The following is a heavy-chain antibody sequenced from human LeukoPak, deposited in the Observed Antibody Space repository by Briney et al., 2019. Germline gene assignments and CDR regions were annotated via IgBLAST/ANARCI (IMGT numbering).Heavy chain of an antibody. Sequence: GGSLRLSCAASGFTFSSYWMSWVRQAPGKGLEWVANIKQDGSEKYYVDSVKGRFTISRDNAKKSLYLQMNSLRAEDTAVYYCARDLYFPDHYFDYWGQGTLVTVSS. CDR2: IKQDGSEK. V-gene: IGHV3-7*01. D-gene: IGHD3-9*01. CDR3: ARDLYFPDHYFDY. J-gene: IGHJ4*02. CDR1: GFTFSSYW.